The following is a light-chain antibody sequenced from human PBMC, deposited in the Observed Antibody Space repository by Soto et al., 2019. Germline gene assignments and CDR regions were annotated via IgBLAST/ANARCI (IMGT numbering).Light chain of an antibody. Sequence: QSVLTQPPSALASLGASVTLTCTLSSGYSNYKVDWYQQRPGKGPRFVMRVGTGGIVGSKGDGIPDRFSVLGSGLNRYLTIKNIQEEDESDYHCGADHGSGSNFVYVFGTGTKLTVL. J-gene: IGLJ1*01. V-gene: IGLV9-49*01. CDR2: VGTGGIVG. CDR1: SGYSNYK. CDR3: GADHGSGSNFVYV.